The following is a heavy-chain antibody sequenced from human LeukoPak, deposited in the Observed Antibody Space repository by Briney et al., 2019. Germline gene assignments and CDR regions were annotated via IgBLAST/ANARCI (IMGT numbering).Heavy chain of an antibody. D-gene: IGHD6-13*01. CDR2: IIPIFGTA. CDR1: GGTFSSYA. Sequence: SSVKVSRKASGGTFSSYAISWVRQAPGQGLEWMGRIIPIFGTANYAQKFQGRVTITTDESTSTAYMELSSLRSEDTAVYYCARDQTPKVETYSSGWYGDAFDIWGQGTMVTVSS. V-gene: IGHV1-69*05. CDR3: ARDQTPKVETYSSGWYGDAFDI. J-gene: IGHJ3*02.